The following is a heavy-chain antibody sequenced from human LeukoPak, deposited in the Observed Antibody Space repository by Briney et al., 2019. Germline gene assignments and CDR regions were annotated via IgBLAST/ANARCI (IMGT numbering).Heavy chain of an antibody. CDR2: INTDGSTT. CDR1: GFTFSSHW. CDR3: ARARGLDDSSGYSFDY. Sequence: GGSLRLSCVVSGFTFSSHWMHWVRQAPGKGPVWVSRINTDGSTTNYADSVKGRFTISRDNAKNTLYLQMNSLRAEDTAVYYCARARGLDDSSGYSFDYWGQGTLVTVSS. V-gene: IGHV3-74*01. D-gene: IGHD3-22*01. J-gene: IGHJ4*02.